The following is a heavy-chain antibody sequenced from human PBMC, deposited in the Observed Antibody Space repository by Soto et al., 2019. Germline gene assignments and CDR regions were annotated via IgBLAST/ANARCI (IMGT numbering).Heavy chain of an antibody. CDR1: GYSLTSYW. J-gene: IGHJ3*02. CDR2: IYPGDSDT. CDR3: ARQTMVRGVIIGDDAFDI. Sequence: GESLKISCKGSGYSLTSYWIGWVCQMPGKGLEWMGIIYPGDSDTRYSPSFQGQVTISADKSISTAYLQWSSLKASDTAMYYCARQTMVRGVIIGDDAFDIWGQGTMVTVSS. D-gene: IGHD3-10*01. V-gene: IGHV5-51*01.